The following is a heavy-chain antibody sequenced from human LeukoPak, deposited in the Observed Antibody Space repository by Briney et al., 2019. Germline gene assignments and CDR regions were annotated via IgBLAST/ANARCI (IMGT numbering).Heavy chain of an antibody. D-gene: IGHD5-24*01. Sequence: ADSVKGRFTISRDNSKNTLYLQMNSLRAEDTAVYYCAKAKRWLQLTDYWGQGTLVTVSS. V-gene: IGHV3-30*02. CDR3: AKAKRWLQLTDY. J-gene: IGHJ4*02.